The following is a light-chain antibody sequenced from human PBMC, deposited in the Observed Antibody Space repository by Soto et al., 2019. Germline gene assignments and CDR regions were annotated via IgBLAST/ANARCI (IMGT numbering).Light chain of an antibody. Sequence: DIQMTQSPSTLSASVGDRVIITCRASQSISSWLAWYQQKPGKAPNLLIYKASTLKSGVPSRFSGSGSGTEFTLTISSLQPDDFATYYCQHYNSYSEAFGQGTKVDI. CDR3: QHYNSYSEA. CDR2: KAS. CDR1: QSISSW. V-gene: IGKV1-5*03. J-gene: IGKJ1*01.